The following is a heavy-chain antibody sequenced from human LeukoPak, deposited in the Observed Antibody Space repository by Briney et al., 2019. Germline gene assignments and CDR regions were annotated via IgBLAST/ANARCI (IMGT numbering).Heavy chain of an antibody. CDR2: IYPGDSDT. Sequence: ESLKISCMGSGYRSTTHWIGWVRPMPGKGLEWMGVIYPGDSDTRYSPSFQDQFTTSADNSVSTAYLQWISLKASDSAIYYCARQQWSERYFNLWGRGTLVTVSS. J-gene: IGHJ2*01. D-gene: IGHD6-19*01. CDR3: ARQQWSERYFNL. V-gene: IGHV5-51*01. CDR1: GYRSTTHW.